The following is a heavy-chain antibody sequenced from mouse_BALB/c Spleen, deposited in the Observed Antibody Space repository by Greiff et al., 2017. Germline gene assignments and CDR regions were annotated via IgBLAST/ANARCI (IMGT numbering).Heavy chain of an antibody. V-gene: IGHV1-69*01. CDR3: ARKNWDYFDY. D-gene: IGHD4-1*01. Sequence: QVQLQQPGAELVMPGASVKMSCKASGYTFTDYWMHWVKQRPGQGLEWIGAIDTSDSYTSYNQKFKGKATLTVDESSSTAYMQLSSLTSEDSAVYYCARKNWDYFDYWGQGTTLTVSS. CDR2: IDTSDSYT. J-gene: IGHJ2*01. CDR1: GYTFTDYW.